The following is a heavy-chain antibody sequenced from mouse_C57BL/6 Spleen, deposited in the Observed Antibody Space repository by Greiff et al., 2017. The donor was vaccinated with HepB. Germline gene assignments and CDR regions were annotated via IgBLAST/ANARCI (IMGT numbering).Heavy chain of an antibody. CDR1: GFNIKDYY. J-gene: IGHJ1*03. V-gene: IGHV14-2*01. Sequence: DVKLQESGAELVKPGASVKLSCTASGFNIKDYYMHWVKQRTEQGLEWIGRIDPEDGETKYAPKFQGKATITADTSSNTAYLQLSSLTSEDTAVYYCAMPHYYGSSPWYFDVWGTGTTVAVSS. CDR2: IDPEDGET. D-gene: IGHD1-1*01. CDR3: AMPHYYGSSPWYFDV.